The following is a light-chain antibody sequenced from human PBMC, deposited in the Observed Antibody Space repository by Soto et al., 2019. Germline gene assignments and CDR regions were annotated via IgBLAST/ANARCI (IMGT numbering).Light chain of an antibody. CDR2: DAS. V-gene: IGKV3-11*01. Sequence: EIVLTQSPATLSLSPGERATLSCRASQNVSSYLAWYQQKPGQAPRLLIYDASNRATGIPARFSGSGSGTDFTLTISSLEPEDFAVYYCQQRSNWLTFGGGTKVEI. J-gene: IGKJ4*01. CDR1: QNVSSY. CDR3: QQRSNWLT.